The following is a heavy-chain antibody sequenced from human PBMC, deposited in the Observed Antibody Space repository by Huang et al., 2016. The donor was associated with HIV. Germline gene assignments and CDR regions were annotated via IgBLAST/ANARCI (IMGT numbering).Heavy chain of an antibody. V-gene: IGHV7-4-1*02. D-gene: IGHD3-10*01. CDR3: LIILVRGLIDAVDY. J-gene: IGHJ4*02. CDR2: INTNTRNP. CDR1: GYPFTSHT. Sequence: QVQLVQSGSELKKPGASVKVSCKASGYPFTSHTTNWVRQATGEGLEWRGWINTNTRNPTSAPGFTGRIVFSLDTSVSTAYLQISSLKAEDTAVYYCLIILVRGLIDAVDYWGQGTLVTVSS.